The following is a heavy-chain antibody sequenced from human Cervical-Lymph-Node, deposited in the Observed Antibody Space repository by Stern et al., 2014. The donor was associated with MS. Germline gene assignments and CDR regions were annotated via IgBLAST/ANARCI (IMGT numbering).Heavy chain of an antibody. D-gene: IGHD6-19*01. J-gene: IGHJ4*02. CDR1: GFTFRNYG. CDR3: ARDPKGADYFDY. Sequence: VQLEESGGGVVQPGRSLRLSCAASGFTFRNYGMHWVRQAPGQGLEWVAVIWNDGSNKYYADSVKGRFTISRDNSKNTLYLQLNSLRVEDTAVYYCARDPKGADYFDYWGQGTLVTVSS. CDR2: IWNDGSNK. V-gene: IGHV3-33*01.